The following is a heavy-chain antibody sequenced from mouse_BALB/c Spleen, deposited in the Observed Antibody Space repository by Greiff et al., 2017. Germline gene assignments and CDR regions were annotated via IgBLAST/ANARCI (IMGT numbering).Heavy chain of an antibody. Sequence: EVQRVESGGGLVKPGGSLKLSCAASGFTFSSYAMSWVRQTPEKRLEWVASISSGGSTYYPDSVKGRFTISRDNARNILYLQMSSLRSEDTAMYYCATLYDGYLFAYWGQGTLVTVSA. CDR3: ATLYDGYLFAY. CDR1: GFTFSSYA. V-gene: IGHV5-6-5*01. J-gene: IGHJ3*01. CDR2: ISSGGST. D-gene: IGHD2-3*01.